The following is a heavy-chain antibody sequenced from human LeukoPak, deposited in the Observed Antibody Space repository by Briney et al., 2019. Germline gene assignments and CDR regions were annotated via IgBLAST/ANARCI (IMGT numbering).Heavy chain of an antibody. CDR2: IYTSGST. V-gene: IGHV4-4*07. J-gene: IGHJ4*02. D-gene: IGHD6-19*01. CDR1: GGSISSYF. CDR3: ARDLSGWSILDY. Sequence: PSETLSLTCTVSGGSISSYFWSWLRQPAGKGLEWIGRIYTSGSTNYNPSLKSRVTVSIDTSTNQFSLKLSSVTAADTAVYFCARDLSGWSILDYWGQGTLVTVSS.